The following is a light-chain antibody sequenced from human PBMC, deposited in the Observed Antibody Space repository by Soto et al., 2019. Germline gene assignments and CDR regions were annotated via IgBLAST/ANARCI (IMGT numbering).Light chain of an antibody. V-gene: IGKV1-5*01. Sequence: DIQMTRSPSTLSASVGDRVTITCRASQSISGWLAWYQQKPGKAPKLLIYDASSLESGVPSRFSGSGSGTEFTLTISRLQPDDFATYYCQHYNSYSITFGQGTRLEIK. CDR1: QSISGW. J-gene: IGKJ5*01. CDR2: DAS. CDR3: QHYNSYSIT.